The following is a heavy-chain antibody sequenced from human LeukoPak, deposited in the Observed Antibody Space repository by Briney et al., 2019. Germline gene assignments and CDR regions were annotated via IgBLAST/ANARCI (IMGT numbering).Heavy chain of an antibody. CDR1: GGSISSYY. D-gene: IGHD3-22*01. CDR3: ARDYYDSSGSNHFDY. CDR2: TYTSGST. V-gene: IGHV4-4*07. J-gene: IGHJ4*02. Sequence: PSETLSLTCSVSGGSISSYYWSWIRRPAGKGLEWIGRTYTSGSTNYNPSLKSRVTMSVDTSKNQFSLKLSSVTAADTAVYYCARDYYDSSGSNHFDYWGQGTLVTVSS.